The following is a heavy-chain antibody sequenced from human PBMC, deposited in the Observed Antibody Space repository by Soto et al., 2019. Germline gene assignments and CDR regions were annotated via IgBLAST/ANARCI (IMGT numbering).Heavy chain of an antibody. D-gene: IGHD4-17*01. CDR3: ARERVTTLNYYGMDV. J-gene: IGHJ6*02. CDR1: GGTFNSYA. CDR2: IIPIFGTA. Sequence: QVQLVQSGAEVKKPGSSVKVSCKASGGTFNSYAISWVRQAPGQGLEWMGGIIPIFGTANYAQKFQGRVTIXXDXSXXTGYMELSSLRSEDTAVYYCARERVTTLNYYGMDVWGQGTTVTVSS. V-gene: IGHV1-69*12.